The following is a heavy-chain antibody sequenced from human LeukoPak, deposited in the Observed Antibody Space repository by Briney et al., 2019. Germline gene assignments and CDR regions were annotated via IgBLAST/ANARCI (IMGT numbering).Heavy chain of an antibody. CDR3: ARSQSGVFDV. J-gene: IGHJ3*01. V-gene: IGHV3-74*01. Sequence: GGSLRLSCVVSGFTFTNYRMQWVRQVPGKGLVWVARMNSDGTSIIHADSVKGRFTISRDNAENTLYLQMNSLRPEDTALYYCARSQSGVFDVWGQGTMVIVSS. CDR2: MNSDGTSI. D-gene: IGHD2-15*01. CDR1: GFTFTNYR.